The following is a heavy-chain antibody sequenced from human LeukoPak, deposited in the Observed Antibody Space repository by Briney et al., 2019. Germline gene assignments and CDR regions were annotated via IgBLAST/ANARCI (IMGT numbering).Heavy chain of an antibody. CDR2: IYSGGST. J-gene: IGHJ4*02. CDR1: GFTVSSNY. V-gene: IGHV3-53*01. CDR3: HSYGSGSYLPFDY. Sequence: GGSLRLFCAASGFTVSSNYMSWGRQAPGKGLEWVSVIYSGGSTYYADSVKGRFTISRDNSKNTLYLQMNSLRAEDTAVYYCHSYGSGSYLPFDYWGQGTLVTVSS. D-gene: IGHD3-10*01.